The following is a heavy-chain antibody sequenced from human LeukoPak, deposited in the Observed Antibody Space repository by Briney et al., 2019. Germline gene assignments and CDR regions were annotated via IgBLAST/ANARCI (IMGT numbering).Heavy chain of an antibody. J-gene: IGHJ4*02. Sequence: SGGSLRLSCAASGFTFSSYSMNWVRQAPGKGLEWVSYISSSSSTIYYADSVKGRFTISRDNAKNSLYLQMNSLRAEDTAVYYCARVDCSGGSCYLSLTTIDYWGQGTLVTVSS. CDR3: ARVDCSGGSCYLSLTTIDY. V-gene: IGHV3-48*01. CDR2: ISSSSSTI. D-gene: IGHD2-15*01. CDR1: GFTFSSYS.